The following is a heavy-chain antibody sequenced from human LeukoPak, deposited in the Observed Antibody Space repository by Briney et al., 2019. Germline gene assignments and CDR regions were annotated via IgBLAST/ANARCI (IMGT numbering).Heavy chain of an antibody. CDR2: IKYDGSEK. Sequence: PGGSLRLSCAASGFNLYTFWMSWVRQAPGKGLEWVANIKYDGSEKYYADSVKGRFTISRDDARKSLFLQMNSLRADDTAIYYCARETVMVVPAAIKSDAWGQGTLVTVSS. CDR3: ARETVMVVPAAIKSDA. D-gene: IGHD2-2*01. J-gene: IGHJ5*02. V-gene: IGHV3-7*01. CDR1: GFNLYTFW.